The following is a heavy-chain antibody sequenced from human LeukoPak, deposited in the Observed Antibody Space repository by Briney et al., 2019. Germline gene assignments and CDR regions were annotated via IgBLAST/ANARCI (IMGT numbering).Heavy chain of an antibody. D-gene: IGHD3-9*01. CDR3: ARGGLEWVLRYFDWLLYLDY. CDR2: MNPNSGNT. CDR1: GYTFTSYD. V-gene: IGHV1-8*01. J-gene: IGHJ4*02. Sequence: ASVKVSCKASGYTFTSYDINWVRQATGQGLEWMGWMNPNSGNTGYAQKFQGRVTMTRNTSISTAYMELSSLRSEDTAVYYCARGGLEWVLRYFDWLLYLDYWGQGTLVTVSS.